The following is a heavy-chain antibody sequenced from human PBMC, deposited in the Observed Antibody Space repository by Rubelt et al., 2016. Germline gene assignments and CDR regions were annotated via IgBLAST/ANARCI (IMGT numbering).Heavy chain of an antibody. CDR3: AGAYQLLSGDAFDI. V-gene: IGHV4-59*01. J-gene: IGHJ3*02. D-gene: IGHD2-2*01. CDR2: IYYSGST. Sequence: WIGYIYYSGSTNYNPSLKSRVTISVDTSKNQFSLKLSSVTAADTAVYYCAGAYQLLSGDAFDIWGQGTMVTVSS.